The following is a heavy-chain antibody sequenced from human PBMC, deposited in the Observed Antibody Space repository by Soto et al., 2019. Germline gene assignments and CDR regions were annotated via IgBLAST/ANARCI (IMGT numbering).Heavy chain of an antibody. D-gene: IGHD3-22*01. CDR2: IWYDGSNK. Sequence: QVQLVESGGGVVQPGRSLRLSCAASGFTFSSYGMHWVRQAPGKGLEWVAVIWYDGSNKYYADSVKGRFTISRDNSKNTLYLQMNSLRAEDTAVYYCARDGGRYYDSSGYLHLNWGQGTLVTVSS. CDR1: GFTFSSYG. J-gene: IGHJ4*02. CDR3: ARDGGRYYDSSGYLHLN. V-gene: IGHV3-33*01.